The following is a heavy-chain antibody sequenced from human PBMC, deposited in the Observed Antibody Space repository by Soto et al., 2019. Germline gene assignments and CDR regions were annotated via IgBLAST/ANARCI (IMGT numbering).Heavy chain of an antibody. CDR1: GGSISSGGYY. CDR2: IYYSGGT. J-gene: IGHJ4*02. CDR3: ARHPGYYDILTGYTTYYFDY. Sequence: TSETLSLTCTVSGGSISSGGYYWSWIRQHPGKGLEWIGYIYYSGGTYYNPSLKSRVTISVDTSKNQFSLKLSSVTAADTAVYYCARHPGYYDILTGYTTYYFDYWGQGILVTVSS. D-gene: IGHD3-9*01. V-gene: IGHV4-31*03.